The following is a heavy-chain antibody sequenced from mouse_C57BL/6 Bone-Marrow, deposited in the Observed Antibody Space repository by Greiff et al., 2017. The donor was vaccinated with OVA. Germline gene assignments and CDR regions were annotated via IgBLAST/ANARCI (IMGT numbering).Heavy chain of an antibody. V-gene: IGHV5-4*01. J-gene: IGHJ2*01. CDR2: ISDGGSYT. CDR1: GFTFSSYA. D-gene: IGHD2-4*01. CDR3: ARGDYDGVYFDY. Sequence: EVQLVESGGGLVKPGGSLKLSCAASGFTFSSYAMSWVRQTPEKRLEWVATISDGGSYTYYPDNVKGRFTISRDNAKNNLYLQMSHLKSEDTAMYYCARGDYDGVYFDYWGQGTTLTVSS.